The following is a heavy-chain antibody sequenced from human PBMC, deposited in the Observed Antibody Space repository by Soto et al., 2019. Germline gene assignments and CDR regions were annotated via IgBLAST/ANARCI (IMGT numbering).Heavy chain of an antibody. V-gene: IGHV4-34*01. CDR1: GGSLSGYY. CDR2: INHSGTT. CDR3: ASYHYLDLWTGSRHYMDV. J-gene: IGHJ6*03. Sequence: QVHLEQWGAGLLNPSETLSLTCAVYGGSLSGYYWSWVRQSPGKGLEWIGEINHSGTTNYNPSLKTPVTITADTSKPQFSLRLSSVTAADSAVYYCASYHYLDLWTGSRHYMDVWGRGTTVTVSS. D-gene: IGHD3-9*01.